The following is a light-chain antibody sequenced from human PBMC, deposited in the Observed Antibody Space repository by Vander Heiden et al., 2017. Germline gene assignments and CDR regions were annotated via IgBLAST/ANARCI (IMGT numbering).Light chain of an antibody. CDR2: AAS. Sequence: DIQMTKSPSPLSASVGDRVTITCRASQSISSYLNWYQQKPGKAPKLLIYAASSLQSGVPSRFSGSGSGTDFTLTISSLQPEDFATCYCQQSYSTLALTFGGGTKVEIK. CDR3: QQSYSTLALT. CDR1: QSISSY. V-gene: IGKV1-39*01. J-gene: IGKJ4*01.